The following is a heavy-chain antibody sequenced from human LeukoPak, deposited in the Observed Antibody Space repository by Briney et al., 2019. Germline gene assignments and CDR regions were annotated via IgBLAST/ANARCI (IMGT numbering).Heavy chain of an antibody. V-gene: IGHV3-23*01. J-gene: IGHJ4*02. Sequence: GGSLRLSCEVSGFTFSSYAMSWVRQAPGKGLEWVSSVSGSGVNTFYAESVKGRFTISRDNSKNTLYLLMNSLRAEDTAVYYCAEYGTGTDWFSSHWGQGALVTVSS. CDR2: VSGSGVNT. CDR3: AEYGTGTDWFSSH. D-gene: IGHD3/OR15-3a*01. CDR1: GFTFSSYA.